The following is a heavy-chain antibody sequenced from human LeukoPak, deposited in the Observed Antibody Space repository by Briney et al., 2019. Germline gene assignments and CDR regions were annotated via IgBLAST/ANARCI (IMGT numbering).Heavy chain of an antibody. D-gene: IGHD3-22*01. CDR1: GGTFSSYA. CDR3: ARGIDSSGYYGTYYFDY. J-gene: IGHJ4*02. V-gene: IGHV1-69*13. CDR2: IIPIFGTA. Sequence: SVKVSCKASGGTFSSYAISWVRQAPGQGLEWMGRIIPIFGTANYAQKFQGRVTITADESTSTAYMELSSLRSEDTAVYYCARGIDSSGYYGTYYFDYWGQGTLVTVSS.